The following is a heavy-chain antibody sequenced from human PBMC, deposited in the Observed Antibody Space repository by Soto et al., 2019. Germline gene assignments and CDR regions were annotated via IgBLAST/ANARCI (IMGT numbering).Heavy chain of an antibody. CDR1: GYTFTSYD. J-gene: IGHJ4*02. V-gene: IGHV1-8*01. D-gene: IGHD2-15*01. Sequence: QVQLVQSGAEVKKPGASVKVSCKASGYTFTSYDINWVRQATGQGLEWMGWMNPHSGNTGFAQKFQGRLTMTRDTSKSTAYMEVSSLRSEDTAIFYCARVASGGTYSFDYWGQGTLVTVSS. CDR3: ARVASGGTYSFDY. CDR2: MNPHSGNT.